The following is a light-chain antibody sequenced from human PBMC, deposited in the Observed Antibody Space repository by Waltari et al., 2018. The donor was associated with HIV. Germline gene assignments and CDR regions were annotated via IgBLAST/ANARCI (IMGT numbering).Light chain of an antibody. J-gene: IGKJ5*01. CDR1: QTISNDY. CDR2: GAS. CDR3: QQYHTTPFT. V-gene: IGKV3-20*01. Sequence: EIVLTQSPGTLSLSPGESATLYCRARQTISNDYLVWYHQKPGQAPRLLIYGASSRATGIPGRFSGSGSGTDFTLTITRLEPEDFAVYYCQQYHTTPFTFGQGTRLEIK.